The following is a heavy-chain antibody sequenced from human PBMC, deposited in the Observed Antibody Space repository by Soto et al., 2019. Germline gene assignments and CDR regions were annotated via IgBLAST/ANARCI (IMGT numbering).Heavy chain of an antibody. D-gene: IGHD1-26*01. V-gene: IGHV4-31*11. CDR2: ISYSGST. CDR3: ARDRGSGTYYELDY. Sequence: SETLSLTCAVSGYSISSGDYYWTWIRQHPGRGLEWIGYISYSGSTYYNPSLKSRLAISVDTSKNQFSLRLSSVTAADTAVYYCARDRGSGTYYELDYWGQGTLVTVSS. CDR1: GYSISSGDYY. J-gene: IGHJ4*02.